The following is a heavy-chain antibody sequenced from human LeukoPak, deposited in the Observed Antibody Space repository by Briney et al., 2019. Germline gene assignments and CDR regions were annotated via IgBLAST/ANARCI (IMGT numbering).Heavy chain of an antibody. CDR2: MNPNSGNT. CDR3: ARVGYSNSYDY. Sequence: ASVKVSCKASGGTFSSNAISWVRQAPGQGLEWMGWMNPNSGNTGYAQKFQGRVTMTRNTSISTAYMELSSLRSEDTAVYYCARVGYSNSYDYWGQGTLVTVSS. J-gene: IGHJ4*02. D-gene: IGHD4-11*01. CDR1: GGTFSSNA. V-gene: IGHV1-8*02.